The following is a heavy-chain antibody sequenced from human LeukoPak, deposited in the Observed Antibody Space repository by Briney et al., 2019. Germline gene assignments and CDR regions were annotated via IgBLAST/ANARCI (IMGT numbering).Heavy chain of an antibody. CDR2: ISYSGGST. CDR3: VKSGSGSYYNPDFDY. CDR1: GFTFSSYA. V-gene: IGHV3-23*01. J-gene: IGHJ4*02. Sequence: PGGSLRLXCAASGFTFSSYAVSWVRQTPGKALEWVSSISYSGGSTHYADSVKGRSTISRDNSKNTLYLQMNSLRAEDTAVYYCVKSGSGSYYNPDFDYWGQGTLVTVSS. D-gene: IGHD3-10*01.